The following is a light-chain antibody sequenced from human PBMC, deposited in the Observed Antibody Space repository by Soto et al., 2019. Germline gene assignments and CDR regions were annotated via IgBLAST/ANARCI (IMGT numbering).Light chain of an antibody. Sequence: EIVLTQSPATLSSSPGERSTLSCRASQSVGSSLAWYQQKPGQAPRLLIYDASNRATGIPARFSGSGSGTDFTLTISSLEPEDFAVYYCQQRSNWPALTFGGGTRWISN. V-gene: IGKV3-11*01. CDR3: QQRSNWPALT. J-gene: IGKJ4*01. CDR1: QSVGSS. CDR2: DAS.